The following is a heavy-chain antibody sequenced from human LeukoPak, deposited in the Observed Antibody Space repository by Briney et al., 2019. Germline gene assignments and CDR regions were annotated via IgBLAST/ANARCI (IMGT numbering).Heavy chain of an antibody. CDR2: IYSSGST. J-gene: IGHJ3*02. CDR1: GGSISNYD. V-gene: IGHV4-4*07. D-gene: IGHD3-10*01. Sequence: SETLSLTCTVSGGSISNYDWSWLWQPVGKGLEWLGRIYSSGSTDYNPSLKSRVTMSIDTSKNQFSLKLASVTAADTAVYYCARRESGSNAFHIWGQGTMVTVSS. CDR3: ARRESGSNAFHI.